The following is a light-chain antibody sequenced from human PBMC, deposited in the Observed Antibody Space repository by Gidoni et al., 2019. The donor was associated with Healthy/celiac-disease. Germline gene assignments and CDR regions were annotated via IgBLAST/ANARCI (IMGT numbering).Light chain of an antibody. Sequence: VMTQSPATLSVSPGESATPSCRASQRFSSNLSWYQQKPGQAPRLLIYDASSRATGVPARFSGSGSGTEFTLTISRLQSEDFAVYYCQQDNNWPRTFGQGTKVEIK. V-gene: IGKV3-15*01. CDR3: QQDNNWPRT. CDR1: QRFSSN. CDR2: DAS. J-gene: IGKJ1*01.